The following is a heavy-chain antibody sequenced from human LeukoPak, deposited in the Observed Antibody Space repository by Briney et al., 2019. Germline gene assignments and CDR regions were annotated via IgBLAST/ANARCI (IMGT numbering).Heavy chain of an antibody. CDR2: IFYSGST. D-gene: IGHD6-6*01. CDR1: GGSISSGDYY. Sequence: PSETLSLTCTVSGGSISSGDYYWSWIRQPPGKGLEWFGYIFYSGSTYYNPSLKSRVTISVDTSKNQFSLKLSSVTAADTAVYYCAAGGYSSSMDLYFDYWGQGTLVTVSS. V-gene: IGHV4-30-4*08. J-gene: IGHJ4*02. CDR3: AAGGYSSSMDLYFDY.